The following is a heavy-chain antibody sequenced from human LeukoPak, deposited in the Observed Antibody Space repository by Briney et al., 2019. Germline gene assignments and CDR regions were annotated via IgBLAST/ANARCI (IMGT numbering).Heavy chain of an antibody. J-gene: IGHJ4*02. Sequence: SSETPSLTCAVYGGSFSGYYWSWVRQPPGKGLEWIGEINHSGSTNYNPSLKSRVTISVDTSKNQFSLKLSSVTAADTAVYYCASLRGSRDYWGQGTLVTVSS. D-gene: IGHD3-16*01. CDR1: GGSFSGYY. CDR2: INHSGST. V-gene: IGHV4-34*01. CDR3: ASLRGSRDY.